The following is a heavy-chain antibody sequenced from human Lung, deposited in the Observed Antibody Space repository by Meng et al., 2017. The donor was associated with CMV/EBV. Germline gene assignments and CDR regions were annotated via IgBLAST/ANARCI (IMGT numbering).Heavy chain of an antibody. J-gene: IGHJ4*02. D-gene: IGHD6-13*01. V-gene: IGHV4-39*01. CDR1: RGSISSDVHY. CDR3: ARQGTAAAVTRSRTVDY. Sequence: SETLSLXXTVSRGSISSDVHYWGWIRQPPGKGLEWIGNIFHSGSAYYNPSLKSRVSISVDTSKNQFSLKLSSVTAADTAMYYCARQGTAAAVTRSRTVDYWGQGTLVTVSS. CDR2: IFHSGSA.